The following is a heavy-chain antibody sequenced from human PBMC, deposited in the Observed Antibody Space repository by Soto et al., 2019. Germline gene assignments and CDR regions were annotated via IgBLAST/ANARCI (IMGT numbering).Heavy chain of an antibody. V-gene: IGHV1-18*01. CDR1: GYTFTTYD. D-gene: IGHD6-6*01. CDR3: ARDQAAPYSYYYYGMDV. J-gene: IGHJ6*02. Sequence: GASVKVSCKASGYTFTTYDISWVRQAPGQGLEWMGRISTYNGNTNYPQSLQGRLTMTTDTSTTTAYMELRSLRSDDTAVYYCARDQAAPYSYYYYGMDVWGQGTTVTVSS. CDR2: ISTYNGNT.